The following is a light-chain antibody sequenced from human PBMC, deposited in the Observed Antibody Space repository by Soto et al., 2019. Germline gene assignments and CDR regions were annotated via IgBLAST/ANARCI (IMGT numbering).Light chain of an antibody. CDR3: VSYRSGTTLV. J-gene: IGLJ3*02. CDR1: SSDVGGYNY. Sequence: QSALTQPASVSGSPGQSISISCTGTSSDVGGYNYDSWYQQHPGKAPKLIIYEVTNRPPGVSNRFSGSKSGNTASLTISGLQAEDEADYYCVSYRSGTTLVFGGGTKLTVL. CDR2: EVT. V-gene: IGLV2-14*01.